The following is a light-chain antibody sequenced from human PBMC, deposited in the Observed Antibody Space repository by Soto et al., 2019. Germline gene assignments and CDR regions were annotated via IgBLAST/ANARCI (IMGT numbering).Light chain of an antibody. CDR2: DAS. J-gene: IGKJ2*01. Sequence: DIQMTQSPSTLSACVGDRVTITCRASQPITAWLAWYQQKPGKAPNLLIYDASDLQSGVPSRFSGSGSGTEFTLTITGLQPDDFATYYCQQYNLYPYTFGQGTKLEIK. V-gene: IGKV1-5*01. CDR1: QPITAW. CDR3: QQYNLYPYT.